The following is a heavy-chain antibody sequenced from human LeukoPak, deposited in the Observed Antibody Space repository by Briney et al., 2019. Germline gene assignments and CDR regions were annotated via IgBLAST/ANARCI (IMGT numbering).Heavy chain of an antibody. J-gene: IGHJ4*02. CDR3: ARDKNSNYDLDY. CDR1: GFIFSDYY. D-gene: IGHD4-11*01. CDR2: ISVTGSYT. V-gene: IGHV3-11*06. Sequence: GGSLRLSCAASGFIFSDYYTSWIRQAPGKGLEWVSYISVTGSYTYYADSVKGRFTISRDNARNSLFLLMSSLRVEDTAVYCCARDKNSNYDLDYWGQGTLVTVSS.